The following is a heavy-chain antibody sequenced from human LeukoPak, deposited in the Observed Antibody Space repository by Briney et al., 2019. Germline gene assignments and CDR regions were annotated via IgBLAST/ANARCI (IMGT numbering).Heavy chain of an antibody. V-gene: IGHV3-23*01. CDR1: GFTFSNYV. J-gene: IGHJ6*03. Sequence: GGSLRLSCAASGFTFSNYVMSWVRQAPGKGLGWVSTISTTGGSTYYADSVKGRFTISRDNSKDTLYLQMNSLRAEDTAVYYCAKCSGWFVRGKDYYYYYMDVWGRGTTVTVSS. CDR2: ISTTGGST. D-gene: IGHD6-19*01. CDR3: AKCSGWFVRGKDYYYYYMDV.